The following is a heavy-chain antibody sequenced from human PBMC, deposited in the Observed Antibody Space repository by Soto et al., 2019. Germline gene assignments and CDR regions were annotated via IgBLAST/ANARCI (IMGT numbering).Heavy chain of an antibody. D-gene: IGHD1-26*01. J-gene: IGHJ4*02. Sequence: SETLSLTCTVFDGSISSYYWSWLRQPPGKGLEWIGYIYDSGSTLYNPSLKSRVSISVDRPNNQFSLKLRSVTASDTAIYYCAGDVRSGSYRFDYWGRGTLVTVSS. CDR3: AGDVRSGSYRFDY. CDR1: DGSISSYY. V-gene: IGHV4-59*08. CDR2: IYDSGST.